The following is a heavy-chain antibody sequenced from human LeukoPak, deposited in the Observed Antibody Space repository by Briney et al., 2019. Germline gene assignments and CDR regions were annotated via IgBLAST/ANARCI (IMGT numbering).Heavy chain of an antibody. CDR2: IYTSGST. CDR3: ARDEYYYGSGSYFFDY. V-gene: IGHV4-4*07. CDR1: GGSISSYY. D-gene: IGHD3-10*01. J-gene: IGHJ4*02. Sequence: SETLSLTCTVSGGSISSYYWSWIRQPAGKVLEWAGRIYTSGSTNYNPSLKSRVTMSVDTSKNQFSLKLSSVTAADTAVYYCARDEYYYGSGSYFFDYWGQGTLVTVSS.